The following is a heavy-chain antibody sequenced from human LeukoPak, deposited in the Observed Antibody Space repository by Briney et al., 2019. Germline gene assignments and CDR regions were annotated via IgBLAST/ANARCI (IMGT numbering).Heavy chain of an antibody. V-gene: IGHV4-59*01. CDR1: GGSISSYY. J-gene: IGHJ3*02. CDR3: ARGGYSYGFDAFDI. Sequence: SETLSLTCTVSGGSISSYYWSWIRQPPGKGLEWIGYIYYSGSTNYNPSLKSRVTISVDTSKNQFSLKLSSVTAADTAVYYCARGGYSYGFDAFDIWGQGTMVTVSS. CDR2: IYYSGST. D-gene: IGHD5-18*01.